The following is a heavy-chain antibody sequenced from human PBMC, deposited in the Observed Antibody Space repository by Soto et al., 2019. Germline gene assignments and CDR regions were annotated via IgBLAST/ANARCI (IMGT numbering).Heavy chain of an antibody. CDR2: ISPGSRYP. V-gene: IGHV3-11*06. J-gene: IGHJ5*02. CDR1: GFTFGDSY. D-gene: IGHD2-8*02. Sequence: GGSLRLSCAGSGFTFGDSYMSWIRQAPGKGLEWLSYISPGSRYPAYADSVKGRFTISRDNAKRSLYLQMMSLTAEDTAIYYCVRGGGVGLFDPWGQGTMVTVSS. CDR3: VRGGGVGLFDP.